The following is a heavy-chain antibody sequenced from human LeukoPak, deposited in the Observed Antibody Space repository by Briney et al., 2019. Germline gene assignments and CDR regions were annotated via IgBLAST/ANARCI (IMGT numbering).Heavy chain of an antibody. D-gene: IGHD1-14*01. Sequence: SETLSLTCAVYGGSFSGYYWSWIRQPPGNGLEWIGEINHSGSTNYNPSLKSRVTISVDTSKNQFSLKLSSVTAADTAVYYCARGRRGRRSFDYWGQGTLVTVSS. V-gene: IGHV4-34*01. J-gene: IGHJ4*02. CDR2: INHSGST. CDR3: ARGRRGRRSFDY. CDR1: GGSFSGYY.